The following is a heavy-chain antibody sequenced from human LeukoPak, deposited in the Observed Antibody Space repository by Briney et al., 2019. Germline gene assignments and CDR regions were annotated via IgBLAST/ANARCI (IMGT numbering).Heavy chain of an antibody. J-gene: IGHJ3*02. D-gene: IGHD3-22*01. CDR3: ARGVNYDRGAFDI. CDR1: GFTFSSYG. V-gene: IGHV3-33*01. Sequence: GGSLRLSCAASGFTFSSYGMHWVRQAPGKGLEWVAVIWYDGSNKYYADSVKGRFTISRDNLKNTLYLQMNSLRAEDTAVYYCARGVNYDRGAFDIWGQGTMVTVSS. CDR2: IWYDGSNK.